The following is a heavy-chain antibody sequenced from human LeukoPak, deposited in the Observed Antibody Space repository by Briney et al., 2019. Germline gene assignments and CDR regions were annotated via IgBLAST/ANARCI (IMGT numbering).Heavy chain of an antibody. CDR1: GGSISSGGYS. Sequence: SETLSLTCAVSGGSISSGGYSWSWIRQPPGKGLEWIGYIYHSGSTYYNPSLKSRVTISVDRSKNQFFLKLSSVTAADTAVYYCARHSSSGWYGDAFDIWGQGTMVTVSS. J-gene: IGHJ3*02. D-gene: IGHD6-19*01. CDR2: IYHSGST. V-gene: IGHV4-30-2*01. CDR3: ARHSSSGWYGDAFDI.